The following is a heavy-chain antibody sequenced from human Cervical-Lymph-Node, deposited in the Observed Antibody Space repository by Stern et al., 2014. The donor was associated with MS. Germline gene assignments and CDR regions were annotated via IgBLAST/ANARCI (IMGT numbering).Heavy chain of an antibody. J-gene: IGHJ6*02. CDR2: ISDSGVYT. D-gene: IGHD2-2*01. CDR3: AKDLGRGVVVVPLYGLDV. V-gene: IGHV3-23*01. CDR1: GFTFSTYA. Sequence: EVQLLESGGGLVQPGGSLRISCEASGFTFSTYAFSWVRQAPGKGLEWVSSISDSGVYTYYADSVKGRFTISRDNSKSMLYLEIQSLRAEDTAVYHCAKDLGRGVVVVPLYGLDVWGQGTTVTVSS.